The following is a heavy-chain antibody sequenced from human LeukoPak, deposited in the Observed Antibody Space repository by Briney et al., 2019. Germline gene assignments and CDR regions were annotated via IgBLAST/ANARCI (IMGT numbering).Heavy chain of an antibody. CDR1: GFTFSSYS. J-gene: IGHJ4*02. CDR2: ISSNSSYI. D-gene: IGHD4-23*01. Sequence: GGSLRLSCAASGFTFSSYSMNWVRQAPGKGLEWVSSISSNSSYIYYADSVKGRFTISRDNAKNSLYLQMNSLRAEDTAVYYCARDRPTVVIDYWGQGTLVTVSS. CDR3: ARDRPTVVIDY. V-gene: IGHV3-21*01.